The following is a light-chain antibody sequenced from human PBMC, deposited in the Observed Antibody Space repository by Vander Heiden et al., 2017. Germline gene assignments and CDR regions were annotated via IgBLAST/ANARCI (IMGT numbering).Light chain of an antibody. CDR1: QVIDKY. V-gene: IGKV1-33*01. CDR2: DAS. Sequence: DIQMTQSPSSLSPSVGDRVTITCQASQVIDKYLNWYQQKPGKAPKLLIYDASNLGTGVPSRVSGGGSGTDFTLTISSLQPEDIATYYFQRSDDFPYTFGQGTRLEI. J-gene: IGKJ2*01. CDR3: QRSDDFPYT.